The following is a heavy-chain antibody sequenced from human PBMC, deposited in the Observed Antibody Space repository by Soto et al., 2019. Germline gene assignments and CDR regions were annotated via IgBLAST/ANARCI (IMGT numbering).Heavy chain of an antibody. D-gene: IGHD4-4*01. CDR3: ARHEEAYSNFLFQH. CDR2: IYYSGST. CDR1: GGSISSYY. J-gene: IGHJ1*01. V-gene: IGHV4-59*08. Sequence: PSETLSLTCTVSGGSISSYYWSWIRQPPGKGLEWIGYIYYSGSTKYSPSLKSRVTISVDTSKNQFSLKVRSVTAADTAVYYCARHEEAYSNFLFQHWGQGTLVTVSS.